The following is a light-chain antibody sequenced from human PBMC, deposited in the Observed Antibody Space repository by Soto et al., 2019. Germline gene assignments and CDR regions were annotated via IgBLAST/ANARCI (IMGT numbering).Light chain of an antibody. J-gene: IGLJ1*01. V-gene: IGLV2-8*01. CDR3: LSYVGRETGV. Sequence: HSVLTQPPSASGSPGQSVTISCTGTSNDIGAYNYVSWYQHHPGKVPKLLIYEVFRRPSGVPDRFSASESGNTASLTVSGLQPEDEADYYCLSYVGRETGVFGSGTKVTVL. CDR1: SNDIGAYNY. CDR2: EVF.